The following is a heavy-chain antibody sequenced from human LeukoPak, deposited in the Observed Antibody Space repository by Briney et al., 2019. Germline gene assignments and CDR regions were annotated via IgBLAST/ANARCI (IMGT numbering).Heavy chain of an antibody. CDR2: TNLHGTTV. J-gene: IGHJ4*02. Sequence: GGSLRLSCAVSGLSFSNYWMHWVCQAPGKGLVWVARTNLHGTTVDYADSVKGRFTISRDNAKNTLFLQMNSLRAEDTAVYYCASAYTYVRLGDHWGQGTLVTVSS. CDR3: ASAYTYVRLGDH. D-gene: IGHD3-16*01. V-gene: IGHV3-74*01. CDR1: GLSFSNYW.